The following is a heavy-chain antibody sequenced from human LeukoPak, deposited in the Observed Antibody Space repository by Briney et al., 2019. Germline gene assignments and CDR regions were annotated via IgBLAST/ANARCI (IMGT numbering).Heavy chain of an antibody. CDR1: GGTFSSYA. V-gene: IGHV1-69*04. Sequence: SVKVSCKASGGTFSSYAISWVRQAPGQGLEWMGRIIPILGIANYAQKFQGRVTITADKSTSTAYMELSSLRSEDTAVYYCARGRFFIGISRKRGNWFDPWGQGTLVTVSS. D-gene: IGHD1-14*01. CDR3: ARGRFFIGISRKRGNWFDP. J-gene: IGHJ5*02. CDR2: IIPILGIA.